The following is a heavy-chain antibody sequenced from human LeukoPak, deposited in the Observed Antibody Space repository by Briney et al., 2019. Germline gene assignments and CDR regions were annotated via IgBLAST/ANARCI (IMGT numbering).Heavy chain of an antibody. CDR2: ISWNSGSI. D-gene: IGHD2-15*01. CDR3: AKDRLTGTCSGGSCYGGIDY. Sequence: GRSLRLSCAASGFTFDDYAMHWVRQAPGKGLEWVSGISWNSGSIGYADSVKGRFTISRDNAKNSLYLQMNSLRAEDTALYYCAKDRLTGTCSGGSCYGGIDYWGQGTLVTVSS. J-gene: IGHJ4*02. V-gene: IGHV3-9*01. CDR1: GFTFDDYA.